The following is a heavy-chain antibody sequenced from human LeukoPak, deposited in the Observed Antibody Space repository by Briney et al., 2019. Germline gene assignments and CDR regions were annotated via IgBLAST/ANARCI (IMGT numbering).Heavy chain of an antibody. V-gene: IGHV4-39*07. CDR1: GVSISSGSNY. CDR3: ARSRNPGYSSGWYYFDY. J-gene: IGHJ4*02. CDR2: IYHSGST. D-gene: IGHD6-19*01. Sequence: PSETLSLTCSVSGVSISSGSNYWGWIRQPPGKTLEWIGSIYHSGSTYYNPSLKSRVTISVDTSKNQFSLKLSSVTAADTAVYYCARSRNPGYSSGWYYFDYWGQGTLVTVSS.